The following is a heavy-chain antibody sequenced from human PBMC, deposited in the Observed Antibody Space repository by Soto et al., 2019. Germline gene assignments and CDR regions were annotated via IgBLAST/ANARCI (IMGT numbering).Heavy chain of an antibody. V-gene: IGHV3-23*01. CDR3: AKVHGDAG. Sequence: EVHLLESGGGLIQPGGSLRLSCAASGFTFTSYTMTWVRQAPGKGLEWVSSISESGGSTHYADSVRGRFTISSDNSKNTVYLQMNSRRTEDTAVYYCAKVHGDAGWGQGTLVIVSS. CDR1: GFTFTSYT. J-gene: IGHJ4*02. D-gene: IGHD4-17*01. CDR2: ISESGGST.